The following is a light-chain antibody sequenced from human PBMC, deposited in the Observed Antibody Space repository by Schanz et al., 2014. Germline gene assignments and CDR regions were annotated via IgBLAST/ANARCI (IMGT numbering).Light chain of an antibody. J-gene: IGKJ1*01. CDR2: DAS. CDR3: QQYDSDWS. Sequence: DIQMTQSPSTLSASVGDRVTITCRASQSIRSWLAWYQQKPGKAPKLLIYDASSLESGVPSRFSGSGSGTEFTLTISSLQPDDFATYYCQQYDSDWSFGQGTEVEVK. V-gene: IGKV1-5*01. CDR1: QSIRSW.